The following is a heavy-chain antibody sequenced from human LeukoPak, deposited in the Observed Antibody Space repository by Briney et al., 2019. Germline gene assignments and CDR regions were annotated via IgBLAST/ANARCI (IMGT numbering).Heavy chain of an antibody. CDR3: AKDPGGKYSRGVIANY. CDR2: ISGSGGST. Sequence: GGSLRFSCAASGFTFSDYYMSWIRLAPGKGLEWVSAISGSGGSTYYADSVKGRFTISRDNSKNTLYLQMSSLRAEDTAVYYCAKDPGGKYSRGVIANYWGQGTLVTVSS. V-gene: IGHV3-23*01. D-gene: IGHD3-10*01. J-gene: IGHJ4*02. CDR1: GFTFSDYY.